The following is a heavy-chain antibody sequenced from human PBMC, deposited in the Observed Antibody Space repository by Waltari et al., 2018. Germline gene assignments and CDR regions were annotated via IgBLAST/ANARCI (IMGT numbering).Heavy chain of an antibody. CDR3: ARATVTIYYYYYYMDV. CDR1: GGSISSYY. CDR2: IYYSGST. V-gene: IGHV4-59*13. D-gene: IGHD4-4*01. J-gene: IGHJ6*03. Sequence: QVQLQESGPGLVKPSETLSLTCTVSGGSISSYYWSWIRQPTGKGLEWIGYIYYSGSTNYNPSLKSRVTISVDTSKNQFSLKLSSVTAADTAVYYCARATVTIYYYYYYMDVWGKGTTVTVSS.